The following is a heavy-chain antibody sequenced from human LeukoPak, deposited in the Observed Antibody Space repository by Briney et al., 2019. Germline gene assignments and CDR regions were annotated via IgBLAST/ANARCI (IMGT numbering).Heavy chain of an antibody. CDR3: AYCGSTSCYIDWYFDL. D-gene: IGHD2-2*02. Sequence: SETLSLTCAVSGYSISSGYYWGWIRQPPGKGLEWIGSIYHSGSTYYNPSLKSRVTISVDTSKNQFSLKLSSVTAADTAVYYCAYCGSTSCYIDWYFDLWGRGTLVTVSS. J-gene: IGHJ2*01. CDR2: IYHSGST. CDR1: GYSISSGYY. V-gene: IGHV4-38-2*01.